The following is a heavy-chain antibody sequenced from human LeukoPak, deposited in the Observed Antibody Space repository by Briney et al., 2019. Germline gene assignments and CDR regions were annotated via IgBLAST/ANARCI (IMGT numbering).Heavy chain of an antibody. V-gene: IGHV3-11*04. J-gene: IGHJ6*03. CDR1: GFTFSDHY. CDR3: ARVGATYYYMDV. D-gene: IGHD1-26*01. Sequence: GGSLRLSCAASGFTFSDHYIDWVRQAPGKGLEWVSYIDSSGSTIYHADSVKGRFTISRDNAKNSMYLQTNSLRAEDTAVYYCARVGATYYYMDVWGKGTTVTISS. CDR2: IDSSGSTI.